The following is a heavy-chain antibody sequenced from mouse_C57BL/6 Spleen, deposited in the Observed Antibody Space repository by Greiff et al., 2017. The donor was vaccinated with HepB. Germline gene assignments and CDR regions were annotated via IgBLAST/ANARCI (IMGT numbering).Heavy chain of an antibody. D-gene: IGHD1-1*01. CDR2: IRSKSNNYAT. V-gene: IGHV10-1*01. CDR1: GFSFNTYA. J-gene: IGHJ3*01. CDR3: VRRSSSYGAWFAY. Sequence: DVKLVESGGGLVQPKGSLKLSCAASGFSFNTYAMNWVRQAPGKGLEWVARIRSKSNNYATYYADSVKDRFTISRDDSESMLYLQMNNLKTEDTAMYYCVRRSSSYGAWFAYWGQGTLVTVSA.